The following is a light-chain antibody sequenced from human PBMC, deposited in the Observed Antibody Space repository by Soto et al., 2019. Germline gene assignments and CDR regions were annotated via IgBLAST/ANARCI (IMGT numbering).Light chain of an antibody. Sequence: DIQMTQSPSFVSASVGDSVTITCRAGQVISGWLAWDQHRPGRAPKLLIHAASNLESGVPSRFSGSGSGTDFPLTISSLQPEDFATYYCQQTTSFPLAFGGGTKVEIK. CDR2: AAS. CDR3: QQTTSFPLA. J-gene: IGKJ4*01. V-gene: IGKV1-12*01. CDR1: QVISGW.